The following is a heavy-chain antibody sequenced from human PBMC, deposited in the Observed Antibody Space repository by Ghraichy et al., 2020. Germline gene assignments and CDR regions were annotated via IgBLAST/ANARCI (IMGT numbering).Heavy chain of an antibody. CDR1: GGSISSSSYY. J-gene: IGHJ6*02. D-gene: IGHD3-9*01. CDR2: IYYSGST. CDR3: ARQLYTYYDILTGYYMRPRWDV. V-gene: IGHV4-39*01. Sequence: SETLSLTCTVSGGSISSSSYYWGWIRQPPGKGLEWIGSIYYSGSTYYNPSLKSRVTISVDTSKNQFSLKLSSVTAADTAVYYCARQLYTYYDILTGYYMRPRWDVWGQGTTVTVSS.